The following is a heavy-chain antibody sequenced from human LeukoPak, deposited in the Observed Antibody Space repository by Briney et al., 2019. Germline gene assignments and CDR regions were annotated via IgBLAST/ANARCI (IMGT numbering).Heavy chain of an antibody. Sequence: QPGGSLRLSCAASGFTFSSYAMSWVRQAPGKGLEWVSAISGSGGSTYYADSVKGRFTISRDNARNSLYLQMNSLRVEDTAVYYCARGAYYYNSGDAFDVWGQGTMVTVSS. CDR3: ARGAYYYNSGDAFDV. D-gene: IGHD3-10*01. J-gene: IGHJ3*01. CDR1: GFTFSSYA. V-gene: IGHV3-23*01. CDR2: ISGSGGST.